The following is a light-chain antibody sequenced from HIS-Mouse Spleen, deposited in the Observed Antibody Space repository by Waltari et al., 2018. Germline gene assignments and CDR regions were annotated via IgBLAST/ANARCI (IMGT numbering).Light chain of an antibody. Sequence: QSVLTQPPSASGTPGPRVTISCSGSSSNIGRNYVYWYQQLPGTAPKLLIYRNNQRPSGVPDRFSGSKSGTSASLAISGLRSEDEADYYCAAWDDSLSGWVFGGGTKLTVL. J-gene: IGLJ3*02. CDR2: RNN. V-gene: IGLV1-47*01. CDR3: AAWDDSLSGWV. CDR1: SSNIGRNY.